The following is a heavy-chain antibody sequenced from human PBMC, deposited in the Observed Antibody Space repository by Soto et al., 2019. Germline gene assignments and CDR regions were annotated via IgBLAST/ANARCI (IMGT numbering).Heavy chain of an antibody. CDR2: VSGSGGTT. CDR1: GLTFTNYA. D-gene: IGHD3-10*01. J-gene: IGHJ6*02. Sequence: PGGSLRLSCAASGLTFTNYAMSWVRQAPGKGLEWVAAVSGSGGTTYYADSVRGRFTISRDNSKNTLYVQMNSLRAGDTAIYYCAKGLIRSYSIPNPDYGLDVWGQGTTVTVSS. CDR3: AKGLIRSYSIPNPDYGLDV. V-gene: IGHV3-23*01.